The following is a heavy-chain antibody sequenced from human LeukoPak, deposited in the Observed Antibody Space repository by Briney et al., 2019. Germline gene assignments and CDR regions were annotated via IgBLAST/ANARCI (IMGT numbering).Heavy chain of an antibody. D-gene: IGHD1-26*01. CDR1: GGSFSGYY. CDR2: INHSGST. CDR3: ARVIVGAFDI. Sequence: PSETLSLTCAVYGGSFSGYYWSWIRQPPGKGLEWIGEINHSGSTNYNPSLKSRVTTSVDTSKNQFSLKLSSVTAADTAVYYCARVIVGAFDIWGQGTMVTVSS. J-gene: IGHJ3*02. V-gene: IGHV4-34*01.